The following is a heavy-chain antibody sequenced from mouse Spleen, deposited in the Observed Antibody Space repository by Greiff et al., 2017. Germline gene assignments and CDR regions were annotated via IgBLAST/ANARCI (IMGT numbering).Heavy chain of an antibody. CDR1: GFTFSSYA. Sequence: EVKVEESGEGLVKPGGSLKLSCAASGFTFSSYAMSWVRQTPEKRLEWVAYISSGGDYIYYADTVKGRFTISRDNARNTLYLQMSSLKSEDTAMYYCTRDKADYFDYWGQGTTLTVSS. J-gene: IGHJ2*01. V-gene: IGHV5-9-1*02. CDR2: ISSGGDYI. CDR3: TRDKADYFDY.